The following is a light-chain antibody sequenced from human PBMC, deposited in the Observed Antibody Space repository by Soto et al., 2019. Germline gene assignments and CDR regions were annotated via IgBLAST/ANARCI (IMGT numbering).Light chain of an antibody. J-gene: IGKJ1*01. CDR2: NVS. CDR3: MHSIDWPTWT. Sequence: DVVVTQSPLSLSVTLGQPASISCRSSRSLVYSDGNTYLHWFHQRPGQSPSRLIENVSKRGSGVPDRVIGSGSGTDFTLEISRVEAEDVGMYYCMHSIDWPTWTFGQGTKVDIK. CDR1: RSLVYSDGNTY. V-gene: IGKV2-30*01.